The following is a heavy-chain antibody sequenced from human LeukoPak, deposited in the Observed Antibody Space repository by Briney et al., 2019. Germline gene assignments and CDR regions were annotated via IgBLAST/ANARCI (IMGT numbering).Heavy chain of an antibody. Sequence: SETLSLTCAVYGGSFSGYYWSWIRQPPVKGLEWIGEINHSGSTNYNPSLKSRVTISVDTSKNQFSLKLSSVAAADTAVYYCARVQYYDFWSGYYDRPLDYWGQGTLVTVSS. J-gene: IGHJ4*02. D-gene: IGHD3-3*01. CDR1: GGSFSGYY. CDR2: INHSGST. V-gene: IGHV4-34*01. CDR3: ARVQYYDFWSGYYDRPLDY.